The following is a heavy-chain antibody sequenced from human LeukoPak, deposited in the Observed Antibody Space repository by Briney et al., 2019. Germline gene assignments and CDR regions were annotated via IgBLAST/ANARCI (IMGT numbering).Heavy chain of an antibody. D-gene: IGHD1-26*01. CDR3: ARDLGYYRADY. Sequence: GGSLRLSCAASGFSFRSYAMSWVRQAPGKGLEWVSGISGSGGSTYYSDSVKGRFTISRDNSNNTAYLQMNSLRGEDTAVYYCARDLGYYRADYWGQGTLVTVSS. V-gene: IGHV3-23*01. CDR2: ISGSGGST. CDR1: GFSFRSYA. J-gene: IGHJ4*02.